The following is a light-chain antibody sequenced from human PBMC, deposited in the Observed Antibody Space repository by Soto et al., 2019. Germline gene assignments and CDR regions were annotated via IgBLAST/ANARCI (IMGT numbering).Light chain of an antibody. CDR3: QKYNSAPQT. V-gene: IGKV1-27*01. Sequence: DIQMTQSPSSLSASVGDRVTITCRASQDISRWLAWYQQKPGKVPKLLIYAASTLQSGVPSRFSGSGSGTDFTLTISSLQPEDVATYYCQKYNSAPQTFGQGTKVDIK. CDR1: QDISRW. CDR2: AAS. J-gene: IGKJ1*01.